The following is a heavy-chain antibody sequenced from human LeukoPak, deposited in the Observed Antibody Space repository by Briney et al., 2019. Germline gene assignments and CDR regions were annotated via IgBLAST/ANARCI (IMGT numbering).Heavy chain of an antibody. CDR1: GFTFSSYG. Sequence: GGSLRLSCAASGFTFSSYGMSWVRQAPGKGREWVSAISGSGGSTYYADSVNGRVTISRDNAKNTLYLQMNSLRAEDTAVYYCARGYRGRDSSVGFDHWGQGNLVTVSS. CDR2: ISGSGGST. V-gene: IGHV3-23*01. J-gene: IGHJ4*02. D-gene: IGHD3-16*01. CDR3: ARGYRGRDSSVGFDH.